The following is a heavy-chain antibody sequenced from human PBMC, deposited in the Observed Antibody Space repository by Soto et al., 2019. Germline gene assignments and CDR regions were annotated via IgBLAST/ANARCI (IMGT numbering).Heavy chain of an antibody. CDR2: IYYSGST. CDR3: ARRGDGYNPLMYRY. V-gene: IGHV4-30-4*01. Sequence: SETLSLTCTISCCSIHSGDYYWSWIRQPPGKGLEWIGYIYYSGSTYYNPSLKSRVTISVDTSKNQFSLKLSSVTAAYTAVYYCARRGDGYNPLMYRYWGQGTLVTSPQ. D-gene: IGHD5-12*01. CDR1: CCSIHSGDYY. J-gene: IGHJ4*02.